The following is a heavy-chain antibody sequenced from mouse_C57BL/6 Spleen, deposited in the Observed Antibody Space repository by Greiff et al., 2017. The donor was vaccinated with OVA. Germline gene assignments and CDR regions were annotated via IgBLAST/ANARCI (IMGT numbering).Heavy chain of an antibody. CDR2: ISYSGST. CDR1: GYSITSGYD. Sequence: EVKLQESGPGMVKPSQSLSLTCTVTGYSITSGYDWHWIRHFPGNKLEWMGYISYSGSTNYNPSLKSRISITHDTSKNHFFLKLNSVTTEDTATYYCARDNGYYSPPYWSFDVWGTGTTVTVSS. V-gene: IGHV3-1*01. CDR3: ARDNGYYSPPYWSFDV. J-gene: IGHJ1*03. D-gene: IGHD2-3*01.